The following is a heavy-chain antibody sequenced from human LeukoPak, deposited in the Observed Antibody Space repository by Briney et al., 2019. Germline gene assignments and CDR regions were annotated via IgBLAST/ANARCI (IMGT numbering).Heavy chain of an antibody. V-gene: IGHV4-34*01. CDR2: INHSGST. J-gene: IGHJ6*03. CDR3: ARGWAPYYYYYMDV. D-gene: IGHD7-27*01. Sequence: EPPETLSLTCAVYGGSFSGYYWSWIRQPPGKGLEWIGEINHSGSTNYNPSLKSRVTISVDTSKNQFSLKLSSVTAADTAVYYCARGWAPYYYYYMDVWGKGTTVTISS. CDR1: GGSFSGYY.